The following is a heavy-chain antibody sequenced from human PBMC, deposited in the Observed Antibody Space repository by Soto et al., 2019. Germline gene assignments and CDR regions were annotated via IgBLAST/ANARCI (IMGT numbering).Heavy chain of an antibody. J-gene: IGHJ4*02. CDR1: GAYISDFS. CDR3: GRETGENCTYEDH. Sequence: QVQQQESGPGLVKPSDTLSLTCRVSGAYISDFSWSWIRQPAGQGLEWIGRITINGNPQKNPSFKSRVTMSKDTCRNHFSLNLQSATAADTALYDCGRETGENCTYEDHWGQGTLVTVSS. CDR2: ITINGNP. V-gene: IGHV4-4*07. D-gene: IGHD7-27*01.